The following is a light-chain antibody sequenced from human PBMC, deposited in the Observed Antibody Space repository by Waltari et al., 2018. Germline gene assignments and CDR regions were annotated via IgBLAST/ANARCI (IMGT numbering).Light chain of an antibody. Sequence: EIVMTQSPATLSVSPGERATLSCRASQSVSSNLAWYQQKPGQAPRLIIDGASTRASGIPARFSGRGSGTEFTLTISSMQSEDFAVYYCQQYNNWPQLTFGGGTKVEIK. CDR3: QQYNNWPQLT. CDR1: QSVSSN. J-gene: IGKJ4*01. CDR2: GAS. V-gene: IGKV3-15*01.